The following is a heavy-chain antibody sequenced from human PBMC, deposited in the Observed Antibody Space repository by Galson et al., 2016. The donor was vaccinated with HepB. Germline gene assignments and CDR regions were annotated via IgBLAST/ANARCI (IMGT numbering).Heavy chain of an antibody. V-gene: IGHV1-46*01. CDR3: ARESQVGGIAFDI. D-gene: IGHD1-26*01. CDR1: GFTLTNYY. Sequence: SVKVSCKASGFTLTNYYMHWVRQAPGQGLEWMALINPTDDSTDYAQKFQGRVTVTRDTSTSTVYMELSSLRSEDTAVYYCARESQVGGIAFDIWGQGTMVTVSS. CDR2: INPTDDST. J-gene: IGHJ3*02.